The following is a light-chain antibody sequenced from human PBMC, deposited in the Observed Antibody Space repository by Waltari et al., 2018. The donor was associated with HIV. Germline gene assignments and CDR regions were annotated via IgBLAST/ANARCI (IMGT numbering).Light chain of an antibody. CDR3: QSYDSSLSGSV. V-gene: IGLV1-40*01. CDR1: SSNIGARYG. J-gene: IGLJ2*01. Sequence: QSVLTQPPSVSGAPGQGVTLSCNGSSSNIGARYGVQWYQQLPGTAPKLLIFGNTNRPSGVPDRFSGSRSGTSASLAITGLQAEDEADDYCQSYDSSLSGSVFGGGTKLTVL. CDR2: GNT.